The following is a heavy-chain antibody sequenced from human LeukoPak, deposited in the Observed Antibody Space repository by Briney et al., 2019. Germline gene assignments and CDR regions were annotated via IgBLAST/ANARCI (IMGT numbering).Heavy chain of an antibody. J-gene: IGHJ5*02. CDR3: ATVTTPTGS. Sequence: GGSLRLSCAASGLTFSSYSMNWVRQAPGKGLEWVSYISSSSSTIYYADSVKGRFTISRDNAKNSLYLQMNGLRDEDTAVYYCATVTTPTGSWGQGTLVTVSS. CDR2: ISSSSSTI. CDR1: GLTFSSYS. V-gene: IGHV3-48*02. D-gene: IGHD4-17*01.